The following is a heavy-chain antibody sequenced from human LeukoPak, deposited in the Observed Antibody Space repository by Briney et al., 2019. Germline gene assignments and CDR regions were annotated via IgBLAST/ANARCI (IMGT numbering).Heavy chain of an antibody. V-gene: IGHV3-21*01. CDR1: GLTFRSYW. D-gene: IGHD1-26*01. Sequence: GGSLTLACAASGLTFRSYWMRWVRQATGRGLEWVSSISRSSSYRFYAHSVKGRFTISRDNTKNSVYLQMNSLRAEDTAVYYCARELTSGSYRGCFDYWGQGTLVTVSS. J-gene: IGHJ4*02. CDR2: ISRSSSYR. CDR3: ARELTSGSYRGCFDY.